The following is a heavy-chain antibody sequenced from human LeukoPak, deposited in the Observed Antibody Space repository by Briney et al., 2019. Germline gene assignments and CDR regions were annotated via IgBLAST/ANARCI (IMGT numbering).Heavy chain of an antibody. V-gene: IGHV1-69*13. J-gene: IGHJ5*02. CDR2: IIPIFGTA. CDR1: GGTFYS. CDR3: ALRRGSGNYNWFDP. D-gene: IGHD3-10*01. Sequence: SVKVSCKASGGTFYSSSWVRQAPGQGLEGRGGIIPIFGTATYAQKFQGRVTITADESTSTAYMELSSLRSEDTAVYYCALRRGSGNYNWFDPWGQGTLVTVSS.